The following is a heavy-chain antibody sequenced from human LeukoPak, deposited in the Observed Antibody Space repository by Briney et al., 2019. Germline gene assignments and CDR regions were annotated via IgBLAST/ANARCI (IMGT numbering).Heavy chain of an antibody. J-gene: IGHJ4*02. CDR1: GGSISSSSYY. Sequence: SLSLTCTVSGGSISSSSYYWGWIRQPPGKGLEWIGSIYYSGSTYYNPPLKSRVTISVDTSKNQFSPKLSSVTAADTAVYYCARHLIQIDYWGQGTLVTVSS. V-gene: IGHV4-39*01. CDR3: ARHLIQIDY. CDR2: IYYSGST.